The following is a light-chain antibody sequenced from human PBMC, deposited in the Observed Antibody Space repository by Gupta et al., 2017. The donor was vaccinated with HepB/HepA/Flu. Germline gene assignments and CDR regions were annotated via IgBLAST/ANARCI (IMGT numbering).Light chain of an antibody. CDR1: SSDVGGYNY. V-gene: IGLV2-14*03. CDR3: TSYTSSSTLV. CDR2: DVS. J-gene: IGLJ2*01. Sequence: QSALTQPASVSGPPEQSTTNSCPGTSSDVGGYNYVSWYQQHPGKAPKLMIYDVSNRAAGVSICFSGSKSGTTASLTISGLKEEDDADYYCTSYTSSSTLVFGGGTKLTVL.